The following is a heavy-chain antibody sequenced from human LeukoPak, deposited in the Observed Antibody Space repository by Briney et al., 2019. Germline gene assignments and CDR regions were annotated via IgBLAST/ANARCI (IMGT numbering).Heavy chain of an antibody. V-gene: IGHV4-61*02. D-gene: IGHD3-10*01. CDR3: AGDRSEVTMVRGVIASYYYYYYMDV. CDR2: IYTSGST. J-gene: IGHJ6*03. CDR1: GGSISSRSYY. Sequence: SQTLSLTCTVSGGSISSRSYYWSWIRQPAGKGLEWIGRIYTSGSTNYNPSLKSRVTMSVDTSKNQFSLKLSSVTAADTAVYYCAGDRSEVTMVRGVIASYYYYYYMDVWGKGTTVTVSS.